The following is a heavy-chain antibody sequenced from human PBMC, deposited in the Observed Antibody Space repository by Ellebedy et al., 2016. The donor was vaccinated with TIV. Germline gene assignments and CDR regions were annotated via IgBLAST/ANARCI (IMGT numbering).Heavy chain of an antibody. CDR3: TRELSFSSVSHYSRLKDGLDV. D-gene: IGHD3-10*01. V-gene: IGHV3-13*01. CDR1: GFTFRNCD. Sequence: GGSLRLXXAASGFTFRNCDMHWVRQAAGKGLEWVSRIGSTGDTEYSGSVKGRFTISREDAKNSLYLQMNSLRGEDTAVYFCTRELSFSSVSHYSRLKDGLDVWGQGTTVNVSS. J-gene: IGHJ6*02. CDR2: IGSTGDT.